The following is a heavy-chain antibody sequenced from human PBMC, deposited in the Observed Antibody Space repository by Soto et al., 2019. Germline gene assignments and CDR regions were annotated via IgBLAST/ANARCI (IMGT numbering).Heavy chain of an antibody. CDR3: ARVDFWSGEDDYYMDV. J-gene: IGHJ6*03. V-gene: IGHV1-18*01. D-gene: IGHD3-3*01. CDR2: ISAYNGNT. CDR1: GYTFTSYG. Sequence: ALVKVSCKASGYTFTSYGISWVRQAPGQGLEWMGWISAYNGNTNYAQKLQGRVTMTTETSTNKAYMELRSLRSDDTAVYYCARVDFWSGEDDYYMDVWGKGTTVTVSS.